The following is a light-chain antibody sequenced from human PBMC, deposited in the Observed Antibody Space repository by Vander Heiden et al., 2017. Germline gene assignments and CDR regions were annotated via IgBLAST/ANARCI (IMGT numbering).Light chain of an antibody. CDR3: CSYAGSYTYV. V-gene: IGLV2-11*01. CDR2: NVI. J-gene: IGLJ1*01. Sequence: QYALTQPRSVSGAPGQAVTISCTGTSSDVGTYNFGSWYQQHPGKAPKLMIYNVIKRPSGVPDRFSGSKSGNTASLTISGLQAEDEADYYCCSYAGSYTYVFGTGTKVTVL. CDR1: SSDVGTYNF.